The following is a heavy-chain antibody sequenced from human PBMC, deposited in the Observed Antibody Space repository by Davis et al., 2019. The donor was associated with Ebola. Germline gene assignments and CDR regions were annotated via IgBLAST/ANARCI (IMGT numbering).Heavy chain of an antibody. CDR3: AEGDRSGWSNSYYGLGV. Sequence: MPSETLSLTCTVSGGSISSGDYYWSRLRQPPGLGLEWIGSIYYSGSTYYNPSLKSRVTISVDTSKNQFSLTLSSVTAADTAVYYCAEGDRSGWSNSYYGLGVWGKGTAVTVYS. J-gene: IGHJ6*04. D-gene: IGHD6-19*01. V-gene: IGHV4-39*01. CDR1: GGSISSGDYY. CDR2: IYYSGST.